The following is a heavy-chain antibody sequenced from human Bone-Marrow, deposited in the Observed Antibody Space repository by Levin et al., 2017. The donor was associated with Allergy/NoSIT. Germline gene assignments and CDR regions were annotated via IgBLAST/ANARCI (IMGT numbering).Heavy chain of an antibody. Sequence: GGSLRLSCAASGFTFSDYWMHWVRQAPGKGLVWVSRINSDGSRTSYADSVKGRFTISRDNAKNTLYLQMNSLRAEDTAVYYCRGSSSWHSFDYWGQGTLVTVSS. CDR1: GFTFSDYW. D-gene: IGHD6-13*01. J-gene: IGHJ4*02. V-gene: IGHV3-74*01. CDR3: RGSSSWHSFDY. CDR2: INSDGSRT.